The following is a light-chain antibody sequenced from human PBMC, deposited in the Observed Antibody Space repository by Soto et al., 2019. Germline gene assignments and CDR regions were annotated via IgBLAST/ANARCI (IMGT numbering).Light chain of an antibody. V-gene: IGLV2-8*01. CDR1: SSDVGGYNY. CDR2: EVT. Sequence: QSVLTQPPSASGSPGQSVTISCTGTSSDVGGYNYVSWYQQHPGKAPKLMIYEVTKRPSGVPDRFSGSKSYNTASLTVSGLQAEDEADYYCSSYAGSNNVVFGGGTKLTVL. J-gene: IGLJ2*01. CDR3: SSYAGSNNVV.